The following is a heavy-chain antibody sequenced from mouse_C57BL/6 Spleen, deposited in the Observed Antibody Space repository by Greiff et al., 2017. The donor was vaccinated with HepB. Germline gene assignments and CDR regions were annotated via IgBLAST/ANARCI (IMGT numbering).Heavy chain of an antibody. Sequence: QVQLQQPGAELVMPGASVKLSCKASGYTFTSYWMHWVKQRPGQGLEWIGEIDPSDSYTNYNQKFKGKSTLTVDTSSSTAYMQLSSLTSEDSAVYYCARTYYSSYEGFDVWGTGTTVTVSS. CDR1: GYTFTSYW. CDR3: ARTYYSSYEGFDV. D-gene: IGHD2-5*01. V-gene: IGHV1-69*01. CDR2: IDPSDSYT. J-gene: IGHJ1*03.